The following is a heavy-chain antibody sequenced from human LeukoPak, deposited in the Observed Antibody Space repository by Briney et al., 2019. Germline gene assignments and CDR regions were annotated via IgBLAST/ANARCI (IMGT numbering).Heavy chain of an antibody. V-gene: IGHV3-30*03. CDR1: GFTFSSYG. Sequence: PGGSLRLSCAASGFTFSSYGMHWVRQAPGKGLEWVAVISYDGSNKYYADSVKGRFTIPRDNSKNTLYLQMNSLRAEDTAVYYCASVGVAGGVYFDYWGQGTLVTVSS. CDR2: ISYDGSNK. J-gene: IGHJ4*02. CDR3: ASVGVAGGVYFDY. D-gene: IGHD6-19*01.